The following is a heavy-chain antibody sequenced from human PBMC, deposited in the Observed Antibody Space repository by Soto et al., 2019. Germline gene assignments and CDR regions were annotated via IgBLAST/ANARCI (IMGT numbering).Heavy chain of an antibody. CDR1: GFTFPLHG. CDR2: VTYDGSNK. J-gene: IGHJ4*02. Sequence: GGSLRLSCAASGFTFPLHGMHWVRQAPGKGLEWVAVVTYDGSNKYYADSVKGRFTISRDNSKNTLYLQMNSLRAEDTAVYYCARAGRLDLFDYWGQGTLVTVSS. CDR3: ARAGRLDLFDY. D-gene: IGHD1-1*01. V-gene: IGHV3-30*03.